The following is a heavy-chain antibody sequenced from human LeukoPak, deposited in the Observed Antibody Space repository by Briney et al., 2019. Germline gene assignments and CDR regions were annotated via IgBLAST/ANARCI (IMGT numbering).Heavy chain of an antibody. CDR2: INPNSGGT. D-gene: IGHD5-12*01. Sequence: ASVKVSCKASGYTFTAYYMHWVRQAPGQGLEWMGWINPNSGGTNYAQKFQGRVTITRNTSISTAYMELSSLRSEDTAVYYCARGGGYSGYDSPYYYYYMDVWGKGATVTVSS. J-gene: IGHJ6*03. CDR3: ARGGGYSGYDSPYYYYYMDV. V-gene: IGHV1-2*02. CDR1: GYTFTAYY.